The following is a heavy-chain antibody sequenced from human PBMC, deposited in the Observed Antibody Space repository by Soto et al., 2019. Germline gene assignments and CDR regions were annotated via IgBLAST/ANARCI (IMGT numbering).Heavy chain of an antibody. Sequence: TGESLKISCKGSEYTFTNNWIGWVRQRPGRGLEWMGFIYPFDSDTRYSPSFQGHVTFSADKSINTAYLQWSSLKASDTAMYYCVKVSTSSSKDLYYSYFSMDVWGLGTTVTVSS. J-gene: IGHJ6*02. D-gene: IGHD2-15*01. V-gene: IGHV5-51*01. CDR2: IYPFDSDT. CDR1: EYTFTNNW. CDR3: VKVSTSSSKDLYYSYFSMDV.